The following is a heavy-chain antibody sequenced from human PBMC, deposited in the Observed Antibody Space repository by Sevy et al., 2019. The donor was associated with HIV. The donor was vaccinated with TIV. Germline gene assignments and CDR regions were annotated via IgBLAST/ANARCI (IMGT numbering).Heavy chain of an antibody. CDR2: FSFGCGRI. CDR3: AREGCTQPHDY. Sequence: GGSLRLSCAASGCTFAKYSMSWVRQAPGKGLEWVSTFSFGCGRINYADSVKGRFTISRDDSKNTLFLQMNSLRAEDTGTYFCAREGCTQPHDYWSQGTLVTVSS. V-gene: IGHV3-23*01. D-gene: IGHD2-8*01. CDR1: GCTFAKYS. J-gene: IGHJ4*02.